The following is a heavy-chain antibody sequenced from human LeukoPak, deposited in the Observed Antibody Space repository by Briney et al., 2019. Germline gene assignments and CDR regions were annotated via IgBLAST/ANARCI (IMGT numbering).Heavy chain of an antibody. CDR2: WSYRGTR. D-gene: IGHD3-3*01. CDR3: ARLFTIFGVGYYGMDV. V-gene: IGHV4-39*01. Sequence: TSETLSLTCTVSGGSISSSSYYWAWVRQPPGKGLEWIGCWSYRGTRYHNPSLKSRVTISVDTSNNQFSLKLSSATAADTAVYYCARLFTIFGVGYYGMDVWGQGTTVTVSS. J-gene: IGHJ6*02. CDR1: GGSISSSSYY.